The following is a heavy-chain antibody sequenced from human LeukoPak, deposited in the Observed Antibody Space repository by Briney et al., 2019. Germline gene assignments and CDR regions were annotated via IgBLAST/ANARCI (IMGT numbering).Heavy chain of an antibody. J-gene: IGHJ4*02. D-gene: IGHD3-22*01. CDR3: TRGSNRDDSSDFDC. CDR2: IRSNAYGGAT. V-gene: IGHV3-15*07. CDR1: GFTFSSHG. Sequence: PGGSLRLSSAASGFTFSSHGMHWVRQAPGKGLEWVGRIRSNAYGGATESAAPVTGRFTISRDDSENTLYLQMNSLKIEDTAVYYCTRGSNRDDSSDFDCWGQGTLVTVSS.